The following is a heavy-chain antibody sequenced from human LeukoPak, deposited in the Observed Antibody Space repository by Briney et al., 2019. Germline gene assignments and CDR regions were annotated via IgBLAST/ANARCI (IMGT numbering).Heavy chain of an antibody. J-gene: IGHJ3*02. CDR1: GFTFSSYS. V-gene: IGHV3-48*01. D-gene: IGHD2-2*02. CDR3: ARGVGYCSSTSCYKGRDAFDI. CDR2: ISSSSSTI. Sequence: GGSLRLSCAASGFTFSSYSMNWVRQAPGKGLEWVSYISSSSSTIYYADSVKGRFTISRDNAKNSLYLQMSSLRAEDTAVYYCARGVGYCSSTSCYKGRDAFDIWGQGTMVTVSS.